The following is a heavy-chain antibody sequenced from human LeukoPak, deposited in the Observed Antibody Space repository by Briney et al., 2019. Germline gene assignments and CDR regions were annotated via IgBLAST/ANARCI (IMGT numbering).Heavy chain of an antibody. CDR2: IKQDGSEK. D-gene: IGHD2-2*01. CDR1: GFTFSSYA. CDR3: AKDLDCSSSSCGAFDM. J-gene: IGHJ3*02. V-gene: IGHV3-7*03. Sequence: GRSLRLSCAASGFTFSSYAMHWVRQAPGKGLEWVANIKQDGSEKYYVDSVKGRFTISRDNAKNSLYLQMNSLRADDTAIYYCAKDLDCSSSSCGAFDMWGQGTMVTVSS.